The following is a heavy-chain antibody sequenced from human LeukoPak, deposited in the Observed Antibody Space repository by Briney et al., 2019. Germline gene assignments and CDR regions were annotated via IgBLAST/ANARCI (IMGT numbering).Heavy chain of an antibody. Sequence: GGSLRLSCAASVFTFSSYAMSWVRQAPGKGLEWVSGVSATGGSTYYADSVKGRFTISRDNSKNTLYLQMNSLRAEDTAVHYCAKGLISSSSIKDAFDIWGQGTMVTVSS. J-gene: IGHJ3*02. V-gene: IGHV3-23*01. CDR1: VFTFSSYA. D-gene: IGHD6-6*01. CDR3: AKGLISSSSIKDAFDI. CDR2: VSATGGST.